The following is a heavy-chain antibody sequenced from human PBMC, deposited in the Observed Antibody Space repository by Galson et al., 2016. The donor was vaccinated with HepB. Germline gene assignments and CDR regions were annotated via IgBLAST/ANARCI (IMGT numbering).Heavy chain of an antibody. CDR3: AKGSGGSGYASGRFDS. J-gene: IGHJ4*02. CDR2: VSGGGSSA. CDR1: GFIFTNYA. V-gene: IGHV3-23*01. Sequence: SLRLSCAASGFIFTNYAMSWVRQAPGKGLEWVAGVSGGGSSAYYAYSVKGRFTISRDNSKKTLYLQVNSLTSEDTAVYFCAKGSGGSGYASGRFDSWGQGTLVTVSS. D-gene: IGHD6-19*01.